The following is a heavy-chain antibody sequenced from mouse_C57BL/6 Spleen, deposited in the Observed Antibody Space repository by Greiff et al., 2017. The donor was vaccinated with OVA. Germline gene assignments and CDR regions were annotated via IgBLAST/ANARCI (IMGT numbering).Heavy chain of an antibody. Sequence: QVQLKQSGAELVKPGASVKISCKASGYAFSSYWMNWVKQRPGKGLEWIGQIYPGDGDTNYNGKFKGKATLTADKSSSTAYMQLSSLTSEDSAVYFCARREDYYGLFDYWGQGTTLTVSS. CDR2: IYPGDGDT. J-gene: IGHJ2*01. CDR3: ARREDYYGLFDY. CDR1: GYAFSSYW. D-gene: IGHD1-2*01. V-gene: IGHV1-80*01.